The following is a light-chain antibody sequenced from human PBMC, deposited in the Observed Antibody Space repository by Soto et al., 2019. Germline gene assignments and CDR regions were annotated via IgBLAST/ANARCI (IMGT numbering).Light chain of an antibody. CDR1: QTVSSY. CDR3: QQRSTSIT. J-gene: IGKJ5*01. CDR2: DAS. Sequence: IVLTQSPATLSLWPGETAILSRRASQTVSSYLSWYQHKPGQAPRLLIYDASKRAPGIPARFSGSGSGTDFTLTISSLEPEDFAVYYCQQRSTSITFGHGTRLEIE. V-gene: IGKV3-11*01.